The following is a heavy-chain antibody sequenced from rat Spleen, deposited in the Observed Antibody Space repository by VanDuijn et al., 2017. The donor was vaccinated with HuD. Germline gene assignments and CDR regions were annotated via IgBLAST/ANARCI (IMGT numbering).Heavy chain of an antibody. CDR2: ISYEGSTT. CDR3: ARRHYGYTDYFDY. D-gene: IGHD1-6*01. J-gene: IGHJ2*01. V-gene: IGHV5-22*01. Sequence: EVQLVESDGGLVQPGRSLKLSCAASGFTFSDYYMAWVRQAPTKGLEWVASISYEGSTTYYGDSGKGRFTISRDNAKSTLSLQMDSLRSEDTATYYCARRHYGYTDYFDYWGQGVMVTVSS. CDR1: GFTFSDYY.